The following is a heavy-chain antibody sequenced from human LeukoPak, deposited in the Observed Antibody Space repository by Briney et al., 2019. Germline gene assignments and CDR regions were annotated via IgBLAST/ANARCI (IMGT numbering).Heavy chain of an antibody. CDR1: GFTFSSYA. Sequence: PGGSLRLSCSASGFTFSSYAMHWVRQAPGKGLEYVSAINSDGSSTSYADSVKGRFTISRDNAKNTLYLQMNSLRAEDTAVYYCARARYSSSWDWGQGTLVTVSS. CDR2: INSDGSST. D-gene: IGHD6-13*01. J-gene: IGHJ4*02. CDR3: ARARYSSSWD. V-gene: IGHV3-64*04.